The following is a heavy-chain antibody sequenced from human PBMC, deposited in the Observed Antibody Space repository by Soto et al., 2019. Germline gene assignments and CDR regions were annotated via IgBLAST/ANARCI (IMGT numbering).Heavy chain of an antibody. V-gene: IGHV3-48*03. J-gene: IGHJ6*02. Sequence: DVQLVESGGGLVQPGGSLRLSCAASGFTFSLYEMTWVRQAPGKGLEWGSYISTSGTTTYDTDSVKGQFTNSMYNAKNSLNLQMNSLRAEDTALYYCARDGYGDPYYYYAMDVWGQGTTVIVSS. D-gene: IGHD4-17*01. CDR3: ARDGYGDPYYYYAMDV. CDR2: ISTSGTTT. CDR1: GFTFSLYE.